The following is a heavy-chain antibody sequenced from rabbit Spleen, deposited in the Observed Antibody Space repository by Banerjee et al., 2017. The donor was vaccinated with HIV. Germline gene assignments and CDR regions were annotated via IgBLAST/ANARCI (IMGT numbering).Heavy chain of an antibody. CDR3: ARDTSSSFSSYGMDL. CDR2: INAATGKP. D-gene: IGHD1-1*01. Sequence: QEQLVESGGGLVKPEGSLTLTCKASGFSFSDRDVMCWVRQAPGKGLEWIACINAATGKPVYATWAKGRFTISRTSSTTVTLRMTSLTAADTATYFCARDTSSSFSSYGMDLWGQGTLVTVS. V-gene: IGHV1S45*01. J-gene: IGHJ6*01. CDR1: GFSFSDRDV.